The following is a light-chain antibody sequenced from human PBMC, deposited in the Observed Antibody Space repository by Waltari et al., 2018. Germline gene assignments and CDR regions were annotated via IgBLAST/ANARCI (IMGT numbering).Light chain of an antibody. J-gene: IGKJ1*01. CDR2: DAS. CDR1: QSVSKY. Sequence: EIVSTQSPGTLSLSPGERATLSCRASQSVSKYLAWYQQKPGQAPRLLIYDASTRATGIPDRFSGSGWGTDFSLTISRLEPEDFAVYYCQKYGTLPATFGQGTKVQMK. CDR3: QKYGTLPAT. V-gene: IGKV3-20*01.